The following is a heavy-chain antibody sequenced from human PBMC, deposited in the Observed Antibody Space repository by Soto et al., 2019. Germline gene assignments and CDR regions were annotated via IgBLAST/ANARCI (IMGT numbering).Heavy chain of an antibody. CDR3: LRDPSGNWLQSTYYYGLDV. CDR2: IRGNGGST. CDR1: GFTFSHYA. J-gene: IGHJ6*02. D-gene: IGHD3-10*01. V-gene: IGHV3-64D*06. Sequence: GGSLRLSCSGSGFTFSHYAIHWVRQSPGKGLQYISAIRGNGGSTYYADSVKGRFTISRDNSKNTLYLQMSSVRPEDTAVYFCLRDPSGNWLQSTYYYGLDVWGQGTTVTVSS.